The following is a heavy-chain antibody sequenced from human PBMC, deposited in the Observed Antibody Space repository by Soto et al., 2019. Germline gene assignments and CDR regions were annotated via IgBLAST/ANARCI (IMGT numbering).Heavy chain of an antibody. J-gene: IGHJ3*02. V-gene: IGHV4-38-2*02. D-gene: IGHD5-18*01. Sequence: SETLSLTCTVSGYSISSGYYWGWIRQPPGKGLEWIGSIYHSGSTYYNPSLKSRVTISVDTSKNQFSLTLSSVTAADTAVYYCARDTRAPGYSYGSDAFDIWGQGTMVTVSS. CDR1: GYSISSGYY. CDR3: ARDTRAPGYSYGSDAFDI. CDR2: IYHSGST.